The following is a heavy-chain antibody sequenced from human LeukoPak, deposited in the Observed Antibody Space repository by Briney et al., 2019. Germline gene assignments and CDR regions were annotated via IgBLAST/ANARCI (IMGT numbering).Heavy chain of an antibody. V-gene: IGHV1-18*01. D-gene: IGHD1-26*01. J-gene: IGHJ6*03. CDR3: ATLGATTSPYYYYYYMDV. Sequence: ASVKVSYKASGYTFTSYGISWVRQAPGQGLEWMGWISAYNGNTNYAQKLQGRVTMTTDTSTSTAYMELRSLRSDDTAVYYCATLGATTSPYYYYYYMDVWGKGTTVTVSS. CDR2: ISAYNGNT. CDR1: GYTFTSYG.